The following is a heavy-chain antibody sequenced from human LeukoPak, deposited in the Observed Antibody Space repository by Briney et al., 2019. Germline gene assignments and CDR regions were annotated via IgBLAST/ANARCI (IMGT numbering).Heavy chain of an antibody. CDR1: GGSFSNYY. V-gene: IGHV4-34*01. CDR3: ARVDYGDYHFDY. J-gene: IGHJ4*02. Sequence: SETLSLTCAVFGGSFSNYYLHWIRQPPGKGLEWIGEISHSGSTKYNPSLKSRVTISGDSSKNQFSLNLSSVTAADTAVYYCARVDYGDYHFDYWGQGTLVTVSS. CDR2: ISHSGST. D-gene: IGHD4-17*01.